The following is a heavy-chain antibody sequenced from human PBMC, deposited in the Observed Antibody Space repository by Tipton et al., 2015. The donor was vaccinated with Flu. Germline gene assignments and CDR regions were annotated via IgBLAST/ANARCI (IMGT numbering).Heavy chain of an antibody. CDR3: ARDAQEHCSSSSSCSEFDY. J-gene: IGHJ4*02. CDR2: MYTSGTA. CDR1: GGSMSSFY. D-gene: IGHD2-2*01. V-gene: IGHV4-4*07. Sequence: TLSLTCTVSGGSMSSFYWSWIRQPAGKGLEWIGRMYTSGTAKYHPSFKSRVTMSVDTSKNQFSLKLSSVTAADTAVYYCARDAQEHCSSSSSCSEFDYWGRGTLVTVFS.